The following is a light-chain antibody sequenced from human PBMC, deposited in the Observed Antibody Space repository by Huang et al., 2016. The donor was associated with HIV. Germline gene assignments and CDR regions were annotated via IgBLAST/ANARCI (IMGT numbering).Light chain of an antibody. Sequence: IVLTQSPATLSWYPGERVTLSGRARQSVGNYIAWYQQHPGQSPKLLIYDTANRATGTPVRFGGSGSGTDFTLTISSLESEDFAVYYCQQRSSGVTFGGGTKVQVK. CDR2: DTA. CDR1: QSVGNY. V-gene: IGKV3-11*01. J-gene: IGKJ4*01. CDR3: QQRSSGVT.